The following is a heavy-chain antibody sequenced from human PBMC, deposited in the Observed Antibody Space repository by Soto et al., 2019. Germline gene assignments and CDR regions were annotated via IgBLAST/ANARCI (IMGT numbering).Heavy chain of an antibody. J-gene: IGHJ4*02. D-gene: IGHD2-21*02. CDR1: GDSINNRSYY. Sequence: SETLSLTCTVTGDSINNRSYYWGWIRQPPGKGLEWIGSIYYSGSTYNNPSLKSRVSMSVDTPKNQFSLKLRSVTAADTALYYCARQRTSVVTQAYFAYWGQGTLVTVSS. CDR3: ARQRTSVVTQAYFAY. V-gene: IGHV4-39*01. CDR2: IYYSGST.